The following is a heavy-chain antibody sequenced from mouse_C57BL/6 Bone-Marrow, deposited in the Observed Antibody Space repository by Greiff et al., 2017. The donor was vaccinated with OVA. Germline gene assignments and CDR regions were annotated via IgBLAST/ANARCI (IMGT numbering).Heavy chain of an antibody. CDR1: GFTFSDYY. CDR3: ARGGYYAPFAY. Sequence: DVQLMASWGGLVQPGGSLQLSCAASGFTFSDYYMSWVRQTPEKRLEWVAYISNGGGSTYYPDTVKGRFTLSRDNAKNTLYLQMSRLKSEDTAMYYCARGGYYAPFAYWGQGTLVTVS. D-gene: IGHD2-3*01. CDR2: ISNGGGST. J-gene: IGHJ3*01. V-gene: IGHV5-12*01.